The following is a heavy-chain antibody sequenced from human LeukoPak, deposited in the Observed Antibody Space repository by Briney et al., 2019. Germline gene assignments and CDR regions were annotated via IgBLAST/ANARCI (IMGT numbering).Heavy chain of an antibody. V-gene: IGHV4-34*01. CDR3: ARQEYYDSSGYPLDY. CDR1: GGSFSGYY. D-gene: IGHD3-22*01. Sequence: PSETLSLTCAVYGGSFSGYYWSWIRQPPGKGLEWIGEINHSGSTNYNPSLKSRVTISVDTSKNQFSLKLSSVTSADTAVYYCARQEYYDSSGYPLDYWGQGTLVTVSS. J-gene: IGHJ4*02. CDR2: INHSGST.